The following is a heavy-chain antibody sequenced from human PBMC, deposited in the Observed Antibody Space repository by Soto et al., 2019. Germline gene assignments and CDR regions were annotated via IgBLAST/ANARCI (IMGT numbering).Heavy chain of an antibody. D-gene: IGHD3-10*01. V-gene: IGHV3-30*18. Sequence: QVQLVESGGGAVQPGRSLRLSCAASGFTFSSYGMHWVRQAPGKGLEWVAVISYDGSNKYYADSVKGRFTISRDNSKNTLYLQMNSLRAEDTAVYYCAKDSGTASHYYYYGMDVWGQGTTVTVSS. CDR1: GFTFSSYG. CDR3: AKDSGTASHYYYYGMDV. CDR2: ISYDGSNK. J-gene: IGHJ6*02.